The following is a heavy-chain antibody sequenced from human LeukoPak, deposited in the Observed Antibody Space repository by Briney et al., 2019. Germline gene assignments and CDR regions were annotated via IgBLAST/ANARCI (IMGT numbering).Heavy chain of an antibody. CDR2: IYYSGST. CDR3: ARDIAAAGGWFDP. V-gene: IGHV4-59*01. CDR1: GGSLSSYY. Sequence: PSETLSLTCTVSGGSLSSYYWSWVRQPPGKGLERIGYIYYSGSTNYNPSLKSRVTISVDTSKNQFSLKLSSVTAADTAVYYCARDIAAAGGWFDPWGQGTLVTVSS. D-gene: IGHD6-13*01. J-gene: IGHJ5*02.